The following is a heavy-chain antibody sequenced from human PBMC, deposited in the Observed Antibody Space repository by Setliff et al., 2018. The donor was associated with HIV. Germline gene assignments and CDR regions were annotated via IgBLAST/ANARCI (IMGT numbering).Heavy chain of an antibody. CDR1: GGSISSGSYY. CDR3: ARENSSWDWAYYYYGMDV. V-gene: IGHV4-61*02. D-gene: IGHD6-13*01. Sequence: SETLSLTCTVSGGSISSGSYYWSWIRQPAGKGLEWIGRIYTSGSTNYNPSLKSRVTISVDTSKNQFSLKLSSVTAADTAVYYCARENSSWDWAYYYYGMDVWGQGTTVTVS. CDR2: IYTSGST. J-gene: IGHJ6*02.